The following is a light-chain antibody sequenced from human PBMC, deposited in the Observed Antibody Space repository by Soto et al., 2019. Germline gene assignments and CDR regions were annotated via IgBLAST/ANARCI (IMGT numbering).Light chain of an antibody. V-gene: IGKV3-20*01. J-gene: IGKJ1*01. CDR3: QKSGT. Sequence: EIVLTQSPGTLSLSPGERATLSCRASQTVSSSYLAWYQHKPGQSPRLLIYAASKRALGIPDKFSGSGSGTDFTLTSSRLEPEDFAVYYCQKSGTFGQGTKVEI. CDR1: QTVSSSY. CDR2: AAS.